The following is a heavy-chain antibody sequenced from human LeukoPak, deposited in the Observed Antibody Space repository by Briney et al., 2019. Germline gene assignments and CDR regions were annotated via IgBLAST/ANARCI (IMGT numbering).Heavy chain of an antibody. CDR1: GFTFSNYW. J-gene: IGHJ6*03. CDR2: INHSGST. Sequence: GSLRLSCAASGFTFSNYWMSWIRQPPGKGLEWIGEINHSGSTNYNPSLKSRVTISVDTSKNQFSLKLSSVTAADTAVYYCARERGAARSARLIGCYMDVWGKGTTVTVSS. D-gene: IGHD6-6*01. CDR3: ARERGAARSARLIGCYMDV. V-gene: IGHV4-34*01.